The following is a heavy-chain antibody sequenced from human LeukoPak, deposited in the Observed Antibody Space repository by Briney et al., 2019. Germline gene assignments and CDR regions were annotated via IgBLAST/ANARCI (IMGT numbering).Heavy chain of an antibody. CDR2: IRSKAYGGTT. J-gene: IGHJ4*02. CDR3: TRAFLGSGWSWIDY. Sequence: GSLRLSCTASGFTFGDYAMSWFRQAPGKGLEWVGFIRSKAYGGTTEYAASVKGRFTISRDDSKSIAYLQMNSLKTEDTAVYYCTRAFLGSGWSWIDYWGQGTLVTVSS. V-gene: IGHV3-49*03. CDR1: GFTFGDYA. D-gene: IGHD6-19*01.